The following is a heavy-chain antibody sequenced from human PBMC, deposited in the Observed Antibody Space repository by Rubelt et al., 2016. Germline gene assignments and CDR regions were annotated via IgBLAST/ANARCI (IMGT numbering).Heavy chain of an antibody. CDR3: TRDQFQLLWYAFDI. V-gene: IGHV3-21*01. D-gene: IGHD2-2*01. CDR2: ISSSSSYI. CDR1: GFTFSSYS. Sequence: EVQLVESGGGLVQPGGSLRLSCAASGFTFSSYSMNWVRQAPGKGLEWVSSISSSSSYIYYADSVKGRFTISRDNAKDSLYLQMNSLRAEDTAVYYCTRDQFQLLWYAFDIWGQGTLVTVSS. J-gene: IGHJ3*02.